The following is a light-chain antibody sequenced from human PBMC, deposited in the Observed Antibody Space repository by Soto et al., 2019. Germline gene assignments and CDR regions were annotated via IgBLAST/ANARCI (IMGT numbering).Light chain of an antibody. V-gene: IGKV1-5*01. J-gene: IGKJ1*01. Sequence: DIQMTQCPSTLSASVGDRVTITCRASQSISSWLAWYQQKPGEAPKLLIYDASSLESGVPSRFSGSGSGTEFTLTISSLQPDDFATYYCQQYNSYSTFGQGTKV. CDR1: QSISSW. CDR2: DAS. CDR3: QQYNSYST.